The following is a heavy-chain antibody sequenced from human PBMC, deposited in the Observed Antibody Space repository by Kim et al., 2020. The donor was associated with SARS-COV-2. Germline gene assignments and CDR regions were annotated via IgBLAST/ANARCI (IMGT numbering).Heavy chain of an antibody. CDR3: ARHRDGYNYGRKSAFDI. Sequence: GESLKISCKGSGYSFTSYWIGWVRQMPGKGLEWMGIIYPGDSDTRYSPSFQGQVTISADKSISTAYLQWSSLKASDTAMYYCARHRDGYNYGRKSAFDIWGQGTMVTVSS. J-gene: IGHJ3*02. CDR2: IYPGDSDT. CDR1: GYSFTSYW. V-gene: IGHV5-51*01. D-gene: IGHD5-12*01.